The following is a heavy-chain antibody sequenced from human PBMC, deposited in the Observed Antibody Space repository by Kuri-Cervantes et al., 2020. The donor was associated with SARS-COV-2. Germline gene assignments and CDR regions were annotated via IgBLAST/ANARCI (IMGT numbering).Heavy chain of an antibody. Sequence: GESLKISCAASGFTFSDYYMSWIRQAPGKGLEWVSYITSSGTRIDYADSVKGRFSISRDNAKNSLYLQMNSLRAEDTAVYYCARVRWNYIIGGMDVWGQGTTVTVSS. CDR3: ARVRWNYIIGGMDV. CDR2: ITSSGTRI. V-gene: IGHV3-11*04. CDR1: GFTFSDYY. D-gene: IGHD1-7*01. J-gene: IGHJ6*02.